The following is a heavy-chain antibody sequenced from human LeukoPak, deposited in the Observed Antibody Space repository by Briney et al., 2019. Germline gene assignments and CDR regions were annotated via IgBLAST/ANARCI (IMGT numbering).Heavy chain of an antibody. Sequence: GGSLRLSCVASGFTFSNHGMHWVRQAPGKGLEWVASIWDDGSDKYSADSVRGRFTISRDNSKETLYLQMNSLRTEDTAVYYCAKMSGSAIFDYWGQGTLVTVSS. CDR3: AKMSGSAIFDY. CDR2: IWDDGSDK. CDR1: GFTFSNHG. V-gene: IGHV3-30*02. J-gene: IGHJ4*02. D-gene: IGHD1-26*01.